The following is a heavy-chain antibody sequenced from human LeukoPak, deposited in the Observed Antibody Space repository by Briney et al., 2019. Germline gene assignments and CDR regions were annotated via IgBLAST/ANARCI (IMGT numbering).Heavy chain of an antibody. D-gene: IGHD3-10*01. V-gene: IGHV3-30*02. CDR2: IRYDGSNK. CDR1: GFTFSSYG. Sequence: KSGGSLRLSCAASGFTFSSYGMHWVRQAPGKGLEWVAFIRYDGSNKYYADSVKGRFTISRDNSKNTLYLQMNSLRAEDTAVYYCAKPFPSYYPVKEEYYFDYWGQGTLVTVSS. CDR3: AKPFPSYYPVKEEYYFDY. J-gene: IGHJ4*02.